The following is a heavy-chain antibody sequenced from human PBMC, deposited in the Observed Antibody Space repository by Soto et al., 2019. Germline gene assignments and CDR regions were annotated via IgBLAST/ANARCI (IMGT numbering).Heavy chain of an antibody. Sequence: XGCLRRACAASGFTFSDYYMCWIRQAPGKGLEWVSYISSRASTIYYADSVKGRFTISRDNAKNSLYLQMNSLRAEDTAVYYCARELIAVAGSYFDHWGQGSLVTVSS. CDR3: ARELIAVAGSYFDH. CDR1: GFTFSDYY. V-gene: IGHV3-11*01. CDR2: ISSRASTI. D-gene: IGHD6-19*01. J-gene: IGHJ4*02.